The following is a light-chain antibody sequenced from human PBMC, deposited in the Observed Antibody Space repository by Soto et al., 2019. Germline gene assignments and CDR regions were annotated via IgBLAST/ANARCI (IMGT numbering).Light chain of an antibody. CDR1: NSNIGNNY. J-gene: IGLJ3*02. CDR3: ATWDDTLNGQV. Sequence: QSVLTQSPSMSAAPGQQVTISCSGSNSNIGNNYVSWYQQVPGTAPKLLIYDNNKRPSGIPDRFSGSKSGTSGTLDITGLQTGDEADYYCATWDDTLNGQVFGGGTQLTVL. CDR2: DNN. V-gene: IGLV1-51*01.